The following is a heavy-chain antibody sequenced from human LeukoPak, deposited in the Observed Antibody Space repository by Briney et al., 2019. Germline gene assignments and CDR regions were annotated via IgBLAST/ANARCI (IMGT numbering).Heavy chain of an antibody. CDR2: IYYSGST. CDR1: GCSISSYY. Sequence: SETLSLTCTVSGCSISSYYWSWIRQPPGKGLEWIGYIYYSGSTNYNPSLKSRVTISVDTSKNQFSLKLSSVTAADTAVYYCARDRYYDSSGPSFDYWGQGTLVTVSS. V-gene: IGHV4-59*01. J-gene: IGHJ4*02. D-gene: IGHD3-22*01. CDR3: ARDRYYDSSGPSFDY.